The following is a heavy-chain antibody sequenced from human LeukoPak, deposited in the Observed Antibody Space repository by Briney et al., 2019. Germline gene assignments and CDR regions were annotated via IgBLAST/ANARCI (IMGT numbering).Heavy chain of an antibody. Sequence: GRSLRLSCAASGFTFSSYAMHWVRQAPGKGLEWVAVISYGGSNTYYADSVKGRFTISRDNSKNTLYLQMNSLRAEDTAVYYCARAERGGYSGYDYGMDLWGKGTTVTVSS. CDR1: GFTFSSYA. J-gene: IGHJ6*04. CDR2: ISYGGSNT. CDR3: ARAERGGYSGYDYGMDL. D-gene: IGHD5-12*01. V-gene: IGHV3-30*04.